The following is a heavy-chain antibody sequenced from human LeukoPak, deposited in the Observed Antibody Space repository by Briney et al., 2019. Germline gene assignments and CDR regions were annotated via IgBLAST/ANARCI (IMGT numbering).Heavy chain of an antibody. D-gene: IGHD1-1*01. CDR3: ARLERDAFDI. J-gene: IGHJ3*02. V-gene: IGHV3-21*01. CDR2: ISSSSSYI. Sequence: GGSLRLSCAASGFTFSSYSMNWVRQAPGKGLEWVSSISSSSSYIYYADSVKGRFTISRDNAKNSLYPQMNSLRAEDTAVYYCARLERDAFDIWGQGTMVTVSS. CDR1: GFTFSSYS.